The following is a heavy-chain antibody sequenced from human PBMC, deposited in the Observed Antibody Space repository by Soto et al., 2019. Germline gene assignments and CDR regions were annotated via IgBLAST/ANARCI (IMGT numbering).Heavy chain of an antibody. J-gene: IGHJ3*02. CDR2: ISPYNGNT. V-gene: IGHV1-18*01. Sequence: QVQLVQSGAEVKEPGASVKVSCKASGYTFVSYGISWVRQAPGQGLEWMGWISPYNGNTNYAPKFQGRVTMTTDPSTSTVYMELRSLRSDDTAVYYCSRGAQKWLVAAFDIWGHGTMVTVSS. CDR3: SRGAQKWLVAAFDI. D-gene: IGHD6-19*01. CDR1: GYTFVSYG.